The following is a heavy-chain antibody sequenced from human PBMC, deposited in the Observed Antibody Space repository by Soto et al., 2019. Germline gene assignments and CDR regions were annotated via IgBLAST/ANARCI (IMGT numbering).Heavy chain of an antibody. CDR3: ARGKERYSSSALDY. J-gene: IGHJ4*02. V-gene: IGHV4-34*01. CDR2: INHSGST. Sequence: QVQLQQWGAGLLKPSETLSLTCAVYGGSFSGYYWSWIRQPPGKGLEWIGEINHSGSTNYNPSLTSRVTIAVDTSKNQFSRKLSSVTAADTAVYDWARGKERYSSSALDYWGQGTLVTVSS. CDR1: GGSFSGYY. D-gene: IGHD6-6*01.